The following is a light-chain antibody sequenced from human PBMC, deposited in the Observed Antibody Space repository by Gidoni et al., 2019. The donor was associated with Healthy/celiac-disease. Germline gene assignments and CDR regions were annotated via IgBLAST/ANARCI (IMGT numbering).Light chain of an antibody. Sequence: DIVMTQSPDSLAVYLGERATINCTSSQSVLYSSNNKNYLAWYQQKPGQPPKLLIYWASPRESGVPDRFSGSGSGTDFTLTISSLQAEDVAVYYCQQYYSTPLFPFGPGTKVDIK. CDR2: WAS. CDR1: QSVLYSSNNKNY. J-gene: IGKJ3*01. CDR3: QQYYSTPLFP. V-gene: IGKV4-1*01.